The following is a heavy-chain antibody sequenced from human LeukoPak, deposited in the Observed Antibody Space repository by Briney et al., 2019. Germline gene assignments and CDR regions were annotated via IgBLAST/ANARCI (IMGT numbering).Heavy chain of an antibody. CDR2: IKSKTDGGTT. CDR3: TTDLSSWYEDY. D-gene: IGHD6-13*01. CDR1: GFTSTNAW. J-gene: IGHJ4*02. V-gene: IGHV3-15*01. Sequence: PGRSLRLSCAASGFTSTNAWMSWVRHAPGKGQEWVGRIKSKTDGGTTDYAAPVKGRFTISRDDSKNTLYLQMNSLKTDDTAVYYCTTDLSSWYEDYWGQGTLVTVSS.